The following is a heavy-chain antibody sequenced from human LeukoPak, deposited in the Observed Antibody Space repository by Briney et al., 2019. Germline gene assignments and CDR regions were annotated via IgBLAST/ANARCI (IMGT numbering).Heavy chain of an antibody. V-gene: IGHV4-30-2*05. CDR2: IYHSGSGST. CDR3: ARESCSSTSCYEYYYYYGMDV. Sequence: SETLSLTCTVSGGSISSGGHSWSWIRQPPGKGLEWIGYIYHSGSGSTYYNPSLKSRVTISVDTSKNQFSLKLSSVTAADTAVYYCARESCSSTSCYEYYYYYGMDVWGQGTTVTVSS. J-gene: IGHJ6*02. CDR1: GGSISSGGHS. D-gene: IGHD2-2*01.